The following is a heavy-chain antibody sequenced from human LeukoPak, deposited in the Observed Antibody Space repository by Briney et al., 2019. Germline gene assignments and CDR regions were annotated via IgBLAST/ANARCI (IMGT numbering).Heavy chain of an antibody. J-gene: IGHJ4*02. D-gene: IGHD6-13*01. CDR2: ISSSSSYI. CDR3: ARVAGGKFHLDY. Sequence: GGSLRLSCAASGFTFSSYSMNWIRQAPGKGLEWVSSISSSSSYIYYADSVKGRFTISRDNAKNSLYLQMNSLRAEDTAVYFCARVAGGKFHLDYWGQGTQVTVSS. V-gene: IGHV3-21*01. CDR1: GFTFSSYS.